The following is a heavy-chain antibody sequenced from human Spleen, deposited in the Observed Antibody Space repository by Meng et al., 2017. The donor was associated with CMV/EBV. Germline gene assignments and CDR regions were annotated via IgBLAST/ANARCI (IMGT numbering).Heavy chain of an antibody. D-gene: IGHD6-19*01. CDR1: GFTFTDYY. CDR2: ISTSGRTI. Sequence: GGSLRLSCAASGFTFTDYYMTWIRQAPGKGLEWVSYISTSGRTIFHADSVKGRFTISRDNARNSVFLRMTSLRVDDTAVYFCARDSGWNGWYFDLWGRGTLVTVSS. CDR3: ARDSGWNGWYFDL. J-gene: IGHJ2*01. V-gene: IGHV3-11*04.